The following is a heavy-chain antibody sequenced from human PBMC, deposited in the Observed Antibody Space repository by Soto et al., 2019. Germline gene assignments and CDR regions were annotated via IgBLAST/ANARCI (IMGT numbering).Heavy chain of an antibody. Sequence: GGSLRLSCAASGFTFSSYAMSWVRQAPGKGLEWVSAISGSGGSTYYADSVKGRFTISRDNSKNTLYLQMNSLRAEDTAVYYCAKVEGYYDFWSGYYAHNWFDPWGQGTLVTVSS. CDR2: ISGSGGST. D-gene: IGHD3-3*01. V-gene: IGHV3-23*01. CDR1: GFTFSSYA. CDR3: AKVEGYYDFWSGYYAHNWFDP. J-gene: IGHJ5*02.